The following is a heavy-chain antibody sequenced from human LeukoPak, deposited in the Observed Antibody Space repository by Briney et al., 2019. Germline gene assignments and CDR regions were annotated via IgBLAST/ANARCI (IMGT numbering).Heavy chain of an antibody. CDR2: IIPILGIA. CDR3: AVGLKVVVTAHDAFGI. CDR1: GGTFSSYA. V-gene: IGHV1-69*04. J-gene: IGHJ3*02. D-gene: IGHD2-21*02. Sequence: SVKVSCKASGGTFSSYAISWVRQAPGQGLEWMGRIIPILGIANYAQKFQGRVTITADKSTSTAYMELSSLRSEDTAVYYCAVGLKVVVTAHDAFGIWGQGTMVTVSS.